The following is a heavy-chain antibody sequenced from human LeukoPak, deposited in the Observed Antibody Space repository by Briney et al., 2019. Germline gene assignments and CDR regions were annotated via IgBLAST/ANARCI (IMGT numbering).Heavy chain of an antibody. J-gene: IGHJ3*02. CDR2: IYPGDSDT. V-gene: IGHV5-51*01. D-gene: IGHD2-2*01. CDR1: GYTFTTYW. Sequence: GASVKVSCKGSGYTFTTYWIAWVRQMPGKGLEWMGIIYPGDSDTRYSPSFQGQVTISADKSVSTAYLQWSRLKASDTAMYYCARGHCSSTSCSGDAFDIWGRGTMVTVSS. CDR3: ARGHCSSTSCSGDAFDI.